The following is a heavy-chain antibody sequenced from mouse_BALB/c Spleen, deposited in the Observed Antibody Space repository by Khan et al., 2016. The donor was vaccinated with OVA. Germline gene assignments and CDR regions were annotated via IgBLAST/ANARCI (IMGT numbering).Heavy chain of an antibody. CDR3: AREWGGWFPY. J-gene: IGHJ3*01. CDR2: IYPGSNNT. Sequence: VPLQQSGAELARPGASVKLSCKASGYTFTDYNINWVKQRTGQGLEWIGEIYPGSNNTYYNEKFKGKATLTADKSSSTAYMQLSSLTSEDSAVYFGAREWGGWFPYGGQGTLVTVSA. CDR1: GYTFTDYN. V-gene: IGHV1-77*01.